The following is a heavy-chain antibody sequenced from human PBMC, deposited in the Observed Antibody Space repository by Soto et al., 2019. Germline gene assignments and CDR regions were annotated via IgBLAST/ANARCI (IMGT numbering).Heavy chain of an antibody. J-gene: IGHJ4*02. V-gene: IGHV3-30-3*01. CDR2: ISYDGSEK. Sequence: QAQLAESGGGVVQPGRSLRLSCAASGFTFSSYAMHWVRQAPGKGLEWVAVISYDGSEKHHADSVKGRFTISRDNSKNTLYLQMDSLRPEDTAVYYCARADAWALPGYRFDYWGQGTLITVSS. CDR3: ARADAWALPGYRFDY. D-gene: IGHD3-16*02. CDR1: GFTFSSYA.